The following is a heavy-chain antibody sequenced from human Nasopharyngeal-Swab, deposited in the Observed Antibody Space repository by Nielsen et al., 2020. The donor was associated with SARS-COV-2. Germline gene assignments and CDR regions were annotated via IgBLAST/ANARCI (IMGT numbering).Heavy chain of an antibody. V-gene: IGHV3-23*01. CDR2: ISGSGGST. J-gene: IGHJ4*02. D-gene: IGHD3-3*01. Sequence: GESLKISCAASGFTFSSYAMSWVRQAPGKGLEWVSAISGSGGSTYYADSVKGRFTISGGNSKNTLYLQMNSLRAEDTAVYYCAKGESITIFGVGGTYFDYWGQGTLVTVSS. CDR3: AKGESITIFGVGGTYFDY. CDR1: GFTFSSYA.